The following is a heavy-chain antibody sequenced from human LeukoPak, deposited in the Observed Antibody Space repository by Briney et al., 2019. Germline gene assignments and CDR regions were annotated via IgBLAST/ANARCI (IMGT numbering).Heavy chain of an antibody. D-gene: IGHD6-13*01. CDR2: IYYSGST. J-gene: IGHJ4*02. V-gene: IGHV4-59*01. CDR1: GGSISSYY. CDR3: ARVTAAASYYFDY. Sequence: SETLSLTCTVSGGSISSYYWSWIRQPPGKGLEWIGYIYYSGSTNYNPSLKSRVTISVDTSKNQFSLKLSSVTAADTAVYYCARVTAAASYYFDYWGQGTLVTVSS.